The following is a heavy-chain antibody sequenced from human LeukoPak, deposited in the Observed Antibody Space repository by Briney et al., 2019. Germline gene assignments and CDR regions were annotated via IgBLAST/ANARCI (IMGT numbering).Heavy chain of an antibody. J-gene: IGHJ4*02. Sequence: GGSLRLSCAASGFAFSSYAMHWVRQAPGKGLEWGAVISYDGSNKYYADSVKGRFTISRDNSKNTLYLQMNSLRAGDTAVYYCAKDQGYCSGGSCHYFDYWGQGTLVTVSS. CDR2: ISYDGSNK. CDR3: AKDQGYCSGGSCHYFDY. D-gene: IGHD2-15*01. V-gene: IGHV3-30*01. CDR1: GFAFSSYA.